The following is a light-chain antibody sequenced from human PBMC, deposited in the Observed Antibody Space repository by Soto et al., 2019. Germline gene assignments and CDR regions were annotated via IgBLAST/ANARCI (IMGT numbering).Light chain of an antibody. CDR1: QSVSSSY. J-gene: IGKJ4*01. CDR3: QQRSNWPPVT. V-gene: IGKV3D-20*02. Sequence: EIVLTQSPGTLSLSPGERATLSCRASQSVSSSYLVWHQQKPGQAPRLLIYAASRRATGIPDRFSGSGSGTDFTLTISRLEPEDFAVYYCQQRSNWPPVTFGGGTKVDIK. CDR2: AAS.